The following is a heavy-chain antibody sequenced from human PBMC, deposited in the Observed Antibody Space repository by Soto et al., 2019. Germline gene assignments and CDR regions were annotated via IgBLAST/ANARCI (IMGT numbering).Heavy chain of an antibody. J-gene: IGHJ6*02. CDR3: ARHSLIVSPLYVLDV. CDR2: IFPSDSDT. Sequence: GESLKISCKASGYIFNNHWIGWVRQMPGKGLEWMGIIFPSDSDTRYSPSFQGQVTISVDKSITTAYLQWSSLKASDTAKYYCARHSLIVSPLYVLDVWGQGTTVTVSS. V-gene: IGHV5-51*01. D-gene: IGHD1-26*01. CDR1: GYIFNNHW.